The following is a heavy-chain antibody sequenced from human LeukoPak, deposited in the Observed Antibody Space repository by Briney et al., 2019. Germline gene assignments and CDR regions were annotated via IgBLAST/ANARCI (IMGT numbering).Heavy chain of an antibody. J-gene: IGHJ4*02. V-gene: IGHV3-7*03. CDR2: IKQDGSEK. D-gene: IGHD5-12*01. CDR1: GFTFSSYW. Sequence: GWSLRLSCAASGFTFSSYWMNWVRQAPGKGLEWVANIKQDGSEKYYVDSVKGRFTISRDNAKNSLYLQMNSLRAEDTAVYYCVRGYSGYAYWGQGTLVTVSS. CDR3: VRGYSGYAY.